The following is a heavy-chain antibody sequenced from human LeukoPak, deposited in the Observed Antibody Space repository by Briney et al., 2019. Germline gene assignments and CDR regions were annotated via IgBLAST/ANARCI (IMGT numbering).Heavy chain of an antibody. J-gene: IGHJ4*02. CDR1: GFTFSSYW. CDR2: IKQDGSEK. Sequence: GGSLRLSCAASGFTFSSYWMSWVRQAPGKGLEWVANIKQDGSEKYYVDSVKGRFTISRDNAKNSLYLQMNSLRAEDTAAYYCARGSAQDYFDYWGQGTLVTVSS. V-gene: IGHV3-7*05. CDR3: ARGSAQDYFDY.